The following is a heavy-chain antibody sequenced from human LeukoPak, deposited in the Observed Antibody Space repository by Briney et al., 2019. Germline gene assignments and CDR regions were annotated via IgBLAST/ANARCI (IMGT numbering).Heavy chain of an antibody. CDR3: AREWVWGYCSSTSCLSHFDY. Sequence: ASVKVSCKASGYTFTGYYMHWVRQAPGQGLEWMGWINPNSGGTNYAQKFQGRVTMTRDTSISTAYMELSSLRSEDTAVYYCAREWVWGYCSSTSCLSHFDYWGQGTLVTVSS. D-gene: IGHD2-2*01. CDR2: INPNSGGT. CDR1: GYTFTGYY. V-gene: IGHV1-2*02. J-gene: IGHJ4*02.